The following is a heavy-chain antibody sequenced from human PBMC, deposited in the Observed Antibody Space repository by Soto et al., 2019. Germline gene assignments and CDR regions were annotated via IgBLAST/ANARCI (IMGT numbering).Heavy chain of an antibody. Sequence: QVQLVQSGAEVKKPGASVKVSCKASGYTFTSYGISWVRQAPGQGLEWMGWISAYNGNTNYAQKLQGRVTMTTDTSTRTAYMELRSLRSDDTAVYYGASDGVDTATGYYYGMDVWGQGNTVTVSS. D-gene: IGHD5-18*01. J-gene: IGHJ6*01. CDR3: ASDGVDTATGYYYGMDV. CDR2: ISAYNGNT. V-gene: IGHV1-18*01. CDR1: GYTFTSYG.